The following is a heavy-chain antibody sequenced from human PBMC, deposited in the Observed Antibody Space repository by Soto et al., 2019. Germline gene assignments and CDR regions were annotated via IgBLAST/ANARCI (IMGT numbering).Heavy chain of an antibody. CDR1: GFTFSSYA. D-gene: IGHD3-10*01. V-gene: IGHV3-23*01. CDR3: AKDQHGFGELLYYNWFDP. Sequence: GGSLRLSCAASGFTFSSYAMSWVRQAPGKGLEWVSAISGSGGSTYYADSVKGRFTISRDNSKNTLYLQMNSLRAEDTAVYYCAKDQHGFGELLYYNWFDPWGQGTLVTVSS. CDR2: ISGSGGST. J-gene: IGHJ5*02.